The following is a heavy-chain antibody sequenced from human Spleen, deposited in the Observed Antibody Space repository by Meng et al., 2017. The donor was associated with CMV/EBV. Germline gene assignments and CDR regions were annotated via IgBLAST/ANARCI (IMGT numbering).Heavy chain of an antibody. CDR1: GYTFTGYY. CDR2: INPNSGGT. V-gene: IGHV1-2*02. D-gene: IGHD2-15*01. J-gene: IGHJ4*02. Sequence: ASVKVSCKASGYTFTGYYMHWLRQAPGQGLEWMGWINPNSGGTDYAQKFQGRVTMTTDTSISTAYMELSSLTSDDTAVYYCARLVVATVQSDGDYWGQGVRVTVSS. CDR3: ARLVVATVQSDGDY.